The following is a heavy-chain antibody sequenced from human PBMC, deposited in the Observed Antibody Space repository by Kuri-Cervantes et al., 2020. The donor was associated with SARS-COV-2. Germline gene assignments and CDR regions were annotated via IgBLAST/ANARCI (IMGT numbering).Heavy chain of an antibody. V-gene: IGHV1-3*01. CDR2: INAGNGNT. Sequence: ASVKVSCKASGYTFTSYAMHWVRQAPGQRLEWMGWINAGNGNTKYSQKFQGRVTITRDTSASTAYMELSSLRSEDTAVYYCARDLNGSGSYYPYYYYGMDVWGQGTTVTVSS. D-gene: IGHD3-10*01. CDR1: GYTFTSYA. CDR3: ARDLNGSGSYYPYYYYGMDV. J-gene: IGHJ6*02.